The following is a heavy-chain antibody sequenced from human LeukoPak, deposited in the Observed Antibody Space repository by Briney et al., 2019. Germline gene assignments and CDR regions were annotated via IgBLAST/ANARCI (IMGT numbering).Heavy chain of an antibody. Sequence: SETLSLTCTVSSGSISSDGYYWSWIRQHPGKGLEWIGYIYYSGSTYYNPSLKSRVTMSVDTSKNQFSLKLSSVTAADTALYYCARDGGASQDLFLDFWGQGALITVSS. CDR1: SGSISSDGYY. V-gene: IGHV4-31*03. J-gene: IGHJ4*02. CDR3: ARDGGASQDLFLDF. D-gene: IGHD3-16*01. CDR2: IYYSGST.